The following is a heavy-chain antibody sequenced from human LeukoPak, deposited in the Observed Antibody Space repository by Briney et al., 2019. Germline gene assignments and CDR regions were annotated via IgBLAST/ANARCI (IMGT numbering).Heavy chain of an antibody. CDR2: INHSGST. J-gene: IGHJ3*02. D-gene: IGHD3-16*01. CDR1: GGSFSGYY. CDR3: ASFPDVWGSLGAFDI. Sequence: SETLPLTCAVYGGSFSGYYWSWICQPPGKGLEWIGEINHSGSTNYNPSLKSRVTISVDTSRNQFSLKLSSVTAADTAVYYCASFPDVWGSLGAFDIWGQGTMVTVSS. V-gene: IGHV4-34*01.